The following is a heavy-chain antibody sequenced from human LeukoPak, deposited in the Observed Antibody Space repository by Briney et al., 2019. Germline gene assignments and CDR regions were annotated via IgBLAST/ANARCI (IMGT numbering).Heavy chain of an antibody. CDR1: GGSFSGYY. Sequence: SETLSLTCAVYGGSFSGYYWGWIRQPPGKGLEWIGEINHSGSTNSNPSLKSRVTISVDTSKHQFSLKLSSVTAADTAVYYCARGRITMIVVVNRGAFDYWGQGTLVTVSS. CDR2: INHSGST. V-gene: IGHV4-34*01. J-gene: IGHJ4*02. CDR3: ARGRITMIVVVNRGAFDY. D-gene: IGHD3-22*01.